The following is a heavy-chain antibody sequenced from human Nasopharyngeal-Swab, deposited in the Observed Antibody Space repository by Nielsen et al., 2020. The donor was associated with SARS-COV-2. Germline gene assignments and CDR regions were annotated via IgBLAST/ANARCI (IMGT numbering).Heavy chain of an antibody. D-gene: IGHD6-13*01. V-gene: IGHV3-21*01. CDR2: ISSSSSYI. J-gene: IGHJ6*03. CDR1: GFTFSSYS. Sequence: GESLKISCAASGFTFSSYSMNWVRQAPGKGLEWVSSISSSSSYIYYADSVKGRFTISRDNAKNSLYLQMNSLRAEDTAVYYCAREGGQRLVLGPYYYYMDVWGKGTTVTVSS. CDR3: AREGGQRLVLGPYYYYMDV.